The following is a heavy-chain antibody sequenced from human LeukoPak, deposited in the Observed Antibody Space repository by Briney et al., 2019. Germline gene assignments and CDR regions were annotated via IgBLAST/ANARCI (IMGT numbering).Heavy chain of an antibody. Sequence: KPGGSLRLSCVVSGFTFSDYHMSWIRQAPGKGLEWVSHISSSGSTMYYADSVKGRFTISRDNAKNSLYLQMNGLRAEDTAVYYCAREGTAATFDYWGQGTLVTVSS. CDR2: ISSSGSTM. V-gene: IGHV3-11*04. J-gene: IGHJ4*02. D-gene: IGHD2-15*01. CDR3: AREGTAATFDY. CDR1: GFTFSDYH.